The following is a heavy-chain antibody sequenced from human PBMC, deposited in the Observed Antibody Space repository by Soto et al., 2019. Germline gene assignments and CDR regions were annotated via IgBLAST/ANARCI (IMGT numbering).Heavy chain of an antibody. CDR3: ARDRGIFGVGDYYSYMDV. D-gene: IGHD3-3*01. J-gene: IGHJ6*03. V-gene: IGHV3-21*01. Sequence: EVQLVESGGGLVKPGGSLRLSCAASGFNFSTYSMNWVRQAPGKGLEWVSSITSSSTYIYYSDSMKGRFTISRDNAKNSLYLQMNSLRAEDTAVYYCARDRGIFGVGDYYSYMDVWGKGTTVTV. CDR2: ITSSSTYI. CDR1: GFNFSTYS.